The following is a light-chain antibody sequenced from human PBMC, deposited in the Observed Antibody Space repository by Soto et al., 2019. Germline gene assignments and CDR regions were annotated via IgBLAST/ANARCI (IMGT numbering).Light chain of an antibody. V-gene: IGLV1-40*01. CDR3: QSYDSSLSGYV. J-gene: IGLJ1*01. CDR1: SSNIGAGYD. Sequence: QSALTQPPSVSGAPGQRVTISCTGSSSNIGAGYDVHWYQHLPGTAPKLLIYANTNRPSGVPDRFSGFKSGTSASLAITGLRAEDEADYYCQSYDSSLSGYVFGTGTKLTVL. CDR2: ANT.